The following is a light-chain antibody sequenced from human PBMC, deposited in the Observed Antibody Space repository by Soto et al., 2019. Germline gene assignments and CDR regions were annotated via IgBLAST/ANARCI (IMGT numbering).Light chain of an antibody. CDR1: SSDVGAYNY. CDR2: DVN. CDR3: ASHAGGSVV. J-gene: IGLJ2*01. Sequence: QSALVQPPSASGSPGQSVTISCTGTSSDVGAYNYVSWFQQDPGKAPNLIIYDVNRRSSGVPDRFSGSKSGNTASLTVSGLQADDEADYYCASHAGGSVVFGGGTKLTVL. V-gene: IGLV2-8*01.